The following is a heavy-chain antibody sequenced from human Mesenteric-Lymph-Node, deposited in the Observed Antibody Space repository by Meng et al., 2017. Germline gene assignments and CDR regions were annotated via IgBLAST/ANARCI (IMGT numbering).Heavy chain of an antibody. CDR2: IYPGDSDT. J-gene: IGHJ5*02. V-gene: IGHV5-51*01. CDR3: ARDLRLFSTTNWFDP. CDR1: GYSFTSYW. D-gene: IGHD3-22*01. Sequence: KVFCKGSGYSFTSYWIGWVRQMPGKGLEWMGIIYPGDSDTRYSPSFQGQVTISADKSISTAYLQWSSLKASDTAMYYCARDLRLFSTTNWFDPWGQGTLVTVSS.